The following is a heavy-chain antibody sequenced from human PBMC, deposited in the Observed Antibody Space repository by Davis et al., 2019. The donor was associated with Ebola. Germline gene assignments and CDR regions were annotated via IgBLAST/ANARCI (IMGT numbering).Heavy chain of an antibody. CDR3: ARNNSGIPFDS. CDR1: GGSITNYY. Sequence: PSETLSLTCSVSGGSITNYYWNWIRQPAGKRLEWIVRIYTNGNTNYNPSLESRVTMSVDTSKRQVSLKLSSLTAADTAVYYCARNNSGIPFDSWGQGTLVIVSS. V-gene: IGHV4-4*07. D-gene: IGHD3-10*01. CDR2: IYTNGNT. J-gene: IGHJ4*02.